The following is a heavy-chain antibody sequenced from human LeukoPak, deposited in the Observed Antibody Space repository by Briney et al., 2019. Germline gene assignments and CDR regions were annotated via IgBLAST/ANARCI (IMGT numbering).Heavy chain of an antibody. CDR3: ARDIVVSGIVYFDY. J-gene: IGHJ4*02. D-gene: IGHD6-19*01. V-gene: IGHV3-23*01. CDR2: ISGSGGST. Sequence: PGGSLRLSCAASGFTFSSYAMSWVRQAPGKGLEWVSAISGSGGSTYYADSVKGRFSISRDNAKNTLYVQMNSLRAEDTAVYYCARDIVVSGIVYFDYWGQGTLVTVSS. CDR1: GFTFSSYA.